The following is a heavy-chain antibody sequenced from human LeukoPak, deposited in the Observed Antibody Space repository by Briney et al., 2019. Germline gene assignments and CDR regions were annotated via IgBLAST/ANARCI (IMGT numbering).Heavy chain of an antibody. V-gene: IGHV4-59*12. CDR1: GGSISSYY. CDR3: ARAYCSGGSCYSGFDY. CDR2: IYYRGSP. Sequence: SETLSLTCTVSGGSISSYYWSWIRQPPGKALEWIGYIYYRGSPNYNPSLKSRVTISIDTSKNQFSLKLSSVTAADTAVYYCARAYCSGGSCYSGFDYWGQGTLVTVSS. J-gene: IGHJ4*02. D-gene: IGHD2-15*01.